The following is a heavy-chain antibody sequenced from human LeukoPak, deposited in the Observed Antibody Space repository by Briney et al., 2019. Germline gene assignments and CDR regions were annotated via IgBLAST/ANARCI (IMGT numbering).Heavy chain of an antibody. V-gene: IGHV4-59*04. CDR2: IYYSGTT. CDR1: GGSINGYY. Sequence: PSETLSLTCTVSGGSINGYYWSWIRQAPGKALEWIGNIYYSGTTSYSPSLKSRVSISVDTSKNQFSLRLTSVTAADTAVYYCARRGDILTDYAFDYWGQGTLVTVSS. D-gene: IGHD3-9*01. J-gene: IGHJ4*02. CDR3: ARRGDILTDYAFDY.